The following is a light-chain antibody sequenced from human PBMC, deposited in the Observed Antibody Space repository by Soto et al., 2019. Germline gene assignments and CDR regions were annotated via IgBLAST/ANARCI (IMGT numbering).Light chain of an antibody. CDR2: GAS. Sequence: EIVLTQSPGTLSLSPGERATLSCRASQSVSSSYLAWYQQKPGQAPRLLIYGASSRATGIPDRFSGGGSETDFTLTISRLEPEDFAVYYCQQYGTSPFTFGPGTKVDIK. CDR3: QQYGTSPFT. J-gene: IGKJ3*01. V-gene: IGKV3-20*01. CDR1: QSVSSSY.